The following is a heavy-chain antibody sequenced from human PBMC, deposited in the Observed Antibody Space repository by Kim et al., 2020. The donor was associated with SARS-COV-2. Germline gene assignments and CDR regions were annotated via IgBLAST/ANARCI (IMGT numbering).Heavy chain of an antibody. CDR2: IIPIFGTA. CDR3: ARYLLRNTVTLGYYYYYGMDV. V-gene: IGHV1-69*13. Sequence: SVKVSCKASGGTFSSYAISWVRQAPGQGLEWMGGIIPIFGTANYAQKFQGRVTITADESTSTAYMELSSLRSEDTAVYYCARYLLRNTVTLGYYYYYGMDVWGQGTTVTVSS. D-gene: IGHD4-17*01. CDR1: GGTFSSYA. J-gene: IGHJ6*02.